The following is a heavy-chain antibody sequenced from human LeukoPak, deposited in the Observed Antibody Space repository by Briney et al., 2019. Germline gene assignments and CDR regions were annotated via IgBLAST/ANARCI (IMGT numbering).Heavy chain of an antibody. V-gene: IGHV3-7*01. J-gene: IGHJ4*02. CDR2: IHQDGSGK. Sequence: GGSLRLSCAASGFTFSDYYMSWIRQAPGKGLEWVANIHQDGSGKYYVDSVEGRFTVSRDNAKNSLYLQMNSLRAEDTAVYYCARENYNWNPDQGYKVFDYWGQGILVTVSS. CDR1: GFTFSDYY. D-gene: IGHD1-20*01. CDR3: ARENYNWNPDQGYKVFDY.